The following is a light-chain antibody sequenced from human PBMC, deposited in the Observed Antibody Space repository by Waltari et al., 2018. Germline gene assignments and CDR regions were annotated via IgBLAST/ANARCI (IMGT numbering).Light chain of an antibody. CDR3: QQYDSVPPT. CDR2: AAS. CDR1: RGIPNY. Sequence: DIQMTQSPSSLSASVGDRATITCRASRGIPNYLVWYQQKPGKVPNLLIFAASTLQSGVPSRFSASGAGSDFTLTISSLQPEDAATYYCQQYDSVPPTFGQGTKVDIK. J-gene: IGKJ1*01. V-gene: IGKV1-27*01.